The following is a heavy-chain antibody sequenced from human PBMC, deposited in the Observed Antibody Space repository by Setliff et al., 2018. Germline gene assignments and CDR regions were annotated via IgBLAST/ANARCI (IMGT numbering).Heavy chain of an antibody. CDR1: GDSLSSGTQY. Sequence: SETLSLTCSVLGDSLSSGTQYWAWILQPPGKGLEWIGNINYSGSTYYNPSLKSRVTMSVDASKNQVSLKVTSVTAEDTAVYYCAKVDIDYIMTRDNTWQYFFYMDVWGRGTTVTVS. V-gene: IGHV4-39*01. CDR3: AKVDIDYIMTRDNTWQYFFYMDV. D-gene: IGHD5-12*01. CDR2: INYSGST. J-gene: IGHJ6*03.